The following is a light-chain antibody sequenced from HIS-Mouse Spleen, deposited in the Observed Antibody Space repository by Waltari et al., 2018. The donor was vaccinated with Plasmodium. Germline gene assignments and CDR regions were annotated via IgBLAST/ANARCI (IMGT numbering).Light chain of an antibody. CDR3: QSADSSGTYVV. CDR1: ALPKQY. J-gene: IGLJ2*01. CDR2: KDS. Sequence: SYELTQPPSVSVSPGQTARITCSGDALPKQYAYWYQQKPGQAPVLVIYKDSERPSGIPGRFSGSSSGTTVTLTISGVQAEDEADYYCQSADSSGTYVVFGGGTKRTVL. V-gene: IGLV3-25*03.